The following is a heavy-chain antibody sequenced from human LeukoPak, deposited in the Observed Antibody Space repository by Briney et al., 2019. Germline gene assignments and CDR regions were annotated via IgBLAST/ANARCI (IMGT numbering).Heavy chain of an antibody. CDR1: GFTFSSYA. CDR3: ASVRDYYDSSGYYYFDY. V-gene: IGHV3-23*01. J-gene: IGHJ4*02. D-gene: IGHD3-22*01. CDR2: ISGSGGST. Sequence: GGSLRLSCAASGFTFSSYAMSWVRQAPGKGLEWVSAISGSGGSTYYADSVKGRFTISRDNSKNTLYLQMNSLRAEDTAVYYCASVRDYYDSSGYYYFDYWGQGTLVTVSS.